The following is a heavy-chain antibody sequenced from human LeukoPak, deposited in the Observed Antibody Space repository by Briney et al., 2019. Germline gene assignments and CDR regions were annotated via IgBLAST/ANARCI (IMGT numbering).Heavy chain of an antibody. J-gene: IGHJ4*02. Sequence: SGGSLRLSCAASGFTFSNYAMHWVRQAPGKGLEYVSAIGSNGGSTYYANSVKGRFTVPRDNSKNTLFLQMGSLRAEDMAVYYCARKTYDSSGYSHWGQGTLVTVSS. CDR2: IGSNGGST. D-gene: IGHD3-22*01. CDR1: GFTFSNYA. CDR3: ARKTYDSSGYSH. V-gene: IGHV3-64*01.